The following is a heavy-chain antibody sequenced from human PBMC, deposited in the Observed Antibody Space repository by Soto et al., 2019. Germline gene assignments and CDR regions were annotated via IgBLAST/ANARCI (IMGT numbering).Heavy chain of an antibody. Sequence: EVQLVESGGGLVKPGGSLRLSCAASGFTFSSYSMNWVRQAPGKGLEWVSSISSSSSYIYYADSVKGRFTISRDNAKNPLYLLMNSLRAEDTAVYYCARDFPGGFGEYIFDFWGQGTLVTVSS. V-gene: IGHV3-21*01. CDR1: GFTFSSYS. J-gene: IGHJ4*02. CDR3: ARDFPGGFGEYIFDF. D-gene: IGHD3-10*01. CDR2: ISSSSSYI.